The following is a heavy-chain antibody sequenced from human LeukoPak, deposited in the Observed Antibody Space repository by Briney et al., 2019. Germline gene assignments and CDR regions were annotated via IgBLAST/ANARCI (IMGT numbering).Heavy chain of an antibody. CDR3: ARELGVPAAISSYDAFDI. J-gene: IGHJ3*02. Sequence: GVSLRLFCVASGFIFRIYSMNWVRQAPGKGLEWVSYISSTSGTIDYADSMKGRFTISRDNAKNSLYLQMNGLRAEDTAVYYCARELGVPAAISSYDAFDIWGQGTMVTVSS. V-gene: IGHV3-48*04. D-gene: IGHD2-2*01. CDR1: GFIFRIYS. CDR2: ISSTSGTI.